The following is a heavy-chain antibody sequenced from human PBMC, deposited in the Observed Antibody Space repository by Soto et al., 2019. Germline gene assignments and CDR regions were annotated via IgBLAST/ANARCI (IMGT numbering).Heavy chain of an antibody. CDR3: AREQQLGHVKTFDH. D-gene: IGHD6-13*01. Sequence: QVQLQESGPGLVKPSETLSLTCTVSGVSVSNGSYYWSWIRQPPGKGLEWIGYIYYSGSTNYNPSLKSRVTISVDTSNNQFSLKLSSVTATDTAIYYCAREQQLGHVKTFDHWGQGTLVTVSS. J-gene: IGHJ4*02. CDR1: GVSVSNGSYY. CDR2: IYYSGST. V-gene: IGHV4-61*01.